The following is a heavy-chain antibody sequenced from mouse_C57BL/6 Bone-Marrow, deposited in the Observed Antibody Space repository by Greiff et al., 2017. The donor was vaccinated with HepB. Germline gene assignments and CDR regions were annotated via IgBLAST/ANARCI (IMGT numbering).Heavy chain of an antibody. CDR1: GYTFTDYN. CDR2: INPNNGGT. Sequence: VQLQQSGPELVKPGASVKMSCKASGYTFTDYNMHWVKQSHGKSLEWIGYINPNNGGTSYNQKFKGKATLTVNKSSSTAYMELRSLTSEDSAVYYCAKGALLRYFDYWGQGTTLTVSS. J-gene: IGHJ2*01. D-gene: IGHD1-2*01. V-gene: IGHV1-22*01. CDR3: AKGALLRYFDY.